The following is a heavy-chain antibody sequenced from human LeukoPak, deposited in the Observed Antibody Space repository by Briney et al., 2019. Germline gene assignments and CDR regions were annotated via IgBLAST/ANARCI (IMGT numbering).Heavy chain of an antibody. D-gene: IGHD3-22*01. CDR2: ISWNSGSI. Sequence: GGSLRLSCAASGFTFDDYAMHWVRQAPGKGLEWVSGISWNSGSIGYADSVKGRFTISRDNAKNSLYLQMNSLRAEDTALYYCAKGYDYYDSIGYDYWGQGTLVTVSS. CDR1: GFTFDDYA. V-gene: IGHV3-9*01. J-gene: IGHJ4*02. CDR3: AKGYDYYDSIGYDY.